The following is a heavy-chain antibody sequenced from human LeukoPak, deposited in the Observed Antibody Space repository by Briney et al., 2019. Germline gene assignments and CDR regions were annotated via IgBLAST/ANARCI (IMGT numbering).Heavy chain of an antibody. CDR1: GFTFSGYW. CDR3: AAGVGTSDFDY. V-gene: IGHV3-15*01. J-gene: IGHJ4*02. D-gene: IGHD3-3*01. Sequence: KTGGSLRLSCAASGFTFSGYWMHWVRQAPGKGLEWVGRIKTRTDGGTTDYAAPVKGRFTASRDDSKTTLYLQMNSLKTEDTAVYYCAAGVGTSDFDYWGQGTLVTVSS. CDR2: IKTRTDGGTT.